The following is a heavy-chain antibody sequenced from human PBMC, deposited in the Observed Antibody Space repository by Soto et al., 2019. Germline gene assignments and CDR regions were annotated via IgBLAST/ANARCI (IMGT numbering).Heavy chain of an antibody. CDR2: IYWDDDK. V-gene: IGHV2-5*02. CDR1: GFSLSTSGVG. D-gene: IGHD6-13*01. Sequence: QITLKESGPTLVKPTQTLTLTCTFSGFSLSTSGVGVGWIRPPPGTALEWLALIYWDDDKRYSPSLKTSLTTTKDTTKNQVVLTMTNMDPVDTATYSCAHIGDSRWFDFWSQGTLVTVSS. J-gene: IGHJ4*02. CDR3: AHIGDSRWFDF.